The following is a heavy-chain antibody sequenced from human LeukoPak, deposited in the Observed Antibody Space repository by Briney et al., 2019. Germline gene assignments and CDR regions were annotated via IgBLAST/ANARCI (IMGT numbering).Heavy chain of an antibody. CDR1: GFTFSSYW. J-gene: IGHJ4*02. V-gene: IGHV3-7*01. CDR2: IKQDGSEK. D-gene: IGHD3-22*01. Sequence: PGGSLRLSCAASGFTFSSYWMSWVRQAPGKGLEWVANIKQDGSEKYYVDSVKGRFTISRDNAKNSLYLQMNSLRAEDMAVYYCARGFSGYYYDLFDYWGQGTLVSVSS. CDR3: ARGFSGYYYDLFDY.